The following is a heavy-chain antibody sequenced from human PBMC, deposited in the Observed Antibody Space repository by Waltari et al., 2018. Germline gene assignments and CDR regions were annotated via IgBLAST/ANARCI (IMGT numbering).Heavy chain of an antibody. CDR3: ARELYSSSWYANY. D-gene: IGHD6-13*01. Sequence: QVQLQESGPGLVKPSQTLSLTCTVSGGSISSGSYYWSWIRQPAGKGLEWIGRIYTSGSTNYNPSLKSRVTISVDTSKNQFSLKLSSVTAADTAVYYCARELYSSSWYANYWGQGTLVTVSS. CDR1: GGSISSGSYY. V-gene: IGHV4-61*02. CDR2: IYTSGST. J-gene: IGHJ4*02.